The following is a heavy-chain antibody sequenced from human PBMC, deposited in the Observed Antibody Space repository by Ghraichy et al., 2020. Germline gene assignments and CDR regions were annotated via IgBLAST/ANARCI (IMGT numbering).Heavy chain of an antibody. CDR2: AYYTGGA. J-gene: IGHJ4*02. Sequence: ESLNIPCNVSGGSISTSGYYWGWVRQPPGKGLEWIGSAYYTGGAYYNPSLKSRVTISLDTSKNHFSLHLNSVTAADTAVYYCARDRLTLAVAGSDYWGQGILVTVSS. CDR3: ARDRLTLAVAGSDY. D-gene: IGHD6-19*01. CDR1: GGSISTSGYY. V-gene: IGHV4-39*07.